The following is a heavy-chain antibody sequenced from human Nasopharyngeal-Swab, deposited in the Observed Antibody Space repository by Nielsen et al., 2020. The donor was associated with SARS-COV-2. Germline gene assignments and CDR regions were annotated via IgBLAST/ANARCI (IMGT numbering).Heavy chain of an antibody. J-gene: IGHJ4*02. Sequence: RQPPGKGLEWVSGISWNSGSIGYADSVKGRFTISRDNAKNSLYLQMNSLRAEDTALYYCAKVKSNYDILTGYYDYWGQGTLVTVSS. CDR3: AKVKSNYDILTGYYDY. CDR2: ISWNSGSI. V-gene: IGHV3-9*01. D-gene: IGHD3-9*01.